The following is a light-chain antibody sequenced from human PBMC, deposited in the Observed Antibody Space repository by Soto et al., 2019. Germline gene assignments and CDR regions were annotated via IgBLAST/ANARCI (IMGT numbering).Light chain of an antibody. Sequence: EIVLTQSPGTLSLSPGERATLSCRASQSVNSDYLAWYQQKPGQGPRVLMYGASSRATGIPDRFSGSGSGTDFTLTISRLEPEVFAVYCCQQYDTSPRTFGQGTKVEIK. CDR1: QSVNSDY. V-gene: IGKV3-20*01. J-gene: IGKJ1*01. CDR2: GAS. CDR3: QQYDTSPRT.